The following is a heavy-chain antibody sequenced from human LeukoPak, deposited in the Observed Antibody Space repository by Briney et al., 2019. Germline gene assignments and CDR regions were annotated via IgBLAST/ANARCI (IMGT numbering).Heavy chain of an antibody. CDR3: ARVVPYSTSEGVAFDP. V-gene: IGHV4-59*01. Sequence: SETLSLTCTVSGGSISSYYWSWIRQPPGKGLEWIGYIYYSGSTNYNPSLKSRVTISVDTSKNQFSLKLSSVTAADTAVYYCARVVPYSTSEGVAFDPWGQGTLVTVSS. CDR1: GGSISSYY. CDR2: IYYSGST. J-gene: IGHJ5*02. D-gene: IGHD6-13*01.